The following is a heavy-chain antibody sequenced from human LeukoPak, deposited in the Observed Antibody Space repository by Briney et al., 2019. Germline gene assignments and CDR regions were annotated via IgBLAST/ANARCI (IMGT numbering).Heavy chain of an antibody. CDR2: IKQDGSEK. D-gene: IGHD3-10*01. J-gene: IGHJ6*03. Sequence: GGSLRLSCAASGFTFSSYWMSWVRQAPGKGLEWVANIKQDGSEKYYVDSVKGRFTISRDNAKNSLYLQMNSLKTEDTAVYYCTSDRFGELWNYYYYMDVWGKGTTVTISS. CDR3: TSDRFGELWNYYYYMDV. V-gene: IGHV3-7*03. CDR1: GFTFSSYW.